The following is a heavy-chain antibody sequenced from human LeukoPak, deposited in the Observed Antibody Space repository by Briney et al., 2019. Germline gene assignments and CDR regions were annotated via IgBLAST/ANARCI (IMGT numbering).Heavy chain of an antibody. J-gene: IGHJ4*02. V-gene: IGHV1-69*05. CDR3: AREDIVVVVAASHFDY. CDR1: GGTFSSYA. CDR2: IIPIFGTA. D-gene: IGHD2-15*01. Sequence: SVKLSCKASGGTFSSYAISWVRQAPGQGLEWMGRIIPIFGTASYAQKFQGRVTITTDESTSTAYMELSSLRSEDTAVDYCAREDIVVVVAASHFDYRGQGTLVTVSS.